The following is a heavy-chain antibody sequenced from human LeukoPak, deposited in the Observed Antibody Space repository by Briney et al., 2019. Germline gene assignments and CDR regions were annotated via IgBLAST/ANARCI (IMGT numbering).Heavy chain of an antibody. Sequence: GGSLRLPCAASGFTFSSYAMSWVRQAPGKGLEWVSAISGSGDYTYYADSVKGRFTISRDNSKNTLYLQMNSLRAEDTAVYYCARETVGVTFYWGQGTLVTVSS. CDR1: GFTFSSYA. CDR3: ARETVGVTFY. D-gene: IGHD1-26*01. CDR2: ISGSGDYT. V-gene: IGHV3-23*01. J-gene: IGHJ4*02.